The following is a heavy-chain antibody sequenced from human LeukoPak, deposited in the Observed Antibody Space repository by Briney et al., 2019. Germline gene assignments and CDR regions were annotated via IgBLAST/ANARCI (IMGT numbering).Heavy chain of an antibody. J-gene: IGHJ4*02. V-gene: IGHV3-21*01. CDR2: ISSSSSYI. CDR3: ARDLQNLNPEWSELGCPGDY. D-gene: IGHD1-7*01. Sequence: GGSLRLSCAASGFTFSSYSMTWVRQAPGKGLEWVSSISSSSSYIYYADSVKGRFTISRDNAKNSLYLQMNSLRAEDTAVYYCARDLQNLNPEWSELGCPGDYWGQGTLVTVSS. CDR1: GFTFSSYS.